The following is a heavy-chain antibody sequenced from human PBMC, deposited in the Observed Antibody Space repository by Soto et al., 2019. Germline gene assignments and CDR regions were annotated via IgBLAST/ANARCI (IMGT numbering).Heavy chain of an antibody. V-gene: IGHV3-30-3*01. D-gene: IGHD2-2*01. Sequence: QVQLVESGGGVVQPGRSLRLSCAASGFTFSSYAMHWVRQAPGKGLEWVAVISYDGSNKYYADSVKGRFTISRDNSKNTLYLQMNSLRAEDTAVYYCARDSGPVPAATYLDYWGQGTLVTVSS. CDR1: GFTFSSYA. CDR2: ISYDGSNK. CDR3: ARDSGPVPAATYLDY. J-gene: IGHJ4*02.